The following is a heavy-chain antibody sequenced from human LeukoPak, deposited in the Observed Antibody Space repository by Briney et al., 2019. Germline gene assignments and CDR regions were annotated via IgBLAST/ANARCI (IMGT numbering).Heavy chain of an antibody. V-gene: IGHV3-30-3*01. CDR3: ARDRLDSSGWYLGLSFDY. D-gene: IGHD6-19*01. J-gene: IGHJ4*02. CDR1: GFTFSSYA. CDR2: MSYDGSNK. Sequence: TGGSLRLSCAASGFTFSSYAMHWVRQAPGKGLEWVAVMSYDGSNKYYADSVKGRFTISRDNSKNTLYLQMNSLRAEDTAVYYCARDRLDSSGWYLGLSFDYWGQGTLVTVSS.